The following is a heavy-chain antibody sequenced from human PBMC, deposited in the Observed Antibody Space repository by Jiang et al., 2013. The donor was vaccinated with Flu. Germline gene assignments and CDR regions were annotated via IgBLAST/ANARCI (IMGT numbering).Heavy chain of an antibody. CDR2: IVVGSGNT. CDR3: AAEVGAVAH. CDR1: GFTFTSSA. D-gene: IGHD6-13*01. J-gene: IGHJ4*02. V-gene: IGHV1-58*01. Sequence: SGAEVKKPGTSVKVSCKASGFTFTSSAVQWVRPGLGGQRLEWIGWIVVGSGNTNYAQKFQERVTITRDMSTSTAYMELSSLRSEDTAVYYCAAEVGAVAHWGQGTLVTVSS.